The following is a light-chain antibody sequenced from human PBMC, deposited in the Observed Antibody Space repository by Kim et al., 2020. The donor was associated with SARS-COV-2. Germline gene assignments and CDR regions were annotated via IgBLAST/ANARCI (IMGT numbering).Light chain of an antibody. CDR3: NSRHSSGNHLV. J-gene: IGLJ2*01. Sequence: SSELTQDPAVSVALGQTVRITCQGDSLRSYYASWYQQKPGQAPVLVIYGKNNRPSGIPDRFSGSSSGNTASLTITGAQAEDAADYYCNSRHSSGNHLVFG. V-gene: IGLV3-19*01. CDR1: SLRSYY. CDR2: GKN.